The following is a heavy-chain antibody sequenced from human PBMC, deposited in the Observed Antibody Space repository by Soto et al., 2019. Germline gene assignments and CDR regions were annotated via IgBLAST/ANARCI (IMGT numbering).Heavy chain of an antibody. V-gene: IGHV4-39*01. CDR3: ARRGGGVGATRVEFDY. Sequence: QLQLQESGPGLVKPSETLSLTCTVSGGSISSSSYYWGWIRQPPGKGLEWIGSIYYSGSTYYNPSLKSRVTISVDTSKYQFSLKLSSVTAADTAVYYCARRGGGVGATRVEFDYWGQGTLVTVSS. CDR2: IYYSGST. J-gene: IGHJ4*02. CDR1: GGSISSSSYY. D-gene: IGHD1-26*01.